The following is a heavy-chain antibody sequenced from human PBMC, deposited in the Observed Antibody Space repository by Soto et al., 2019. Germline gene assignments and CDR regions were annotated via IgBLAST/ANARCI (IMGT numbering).Heavy chain of an antibody. D-gene: IGHD3-22*01. CDR2: INSDGSST. Sequence: PGGSLRLSCAASGFTFSSYWMHWVRQAPGKGLVWVSRINSDGSSTSYADSVKGRFTISRDNAKNTLYLQMNSLRAEDTAVYYCASWGVSYYDSSGHLDYWGQGTLVTVSS. CDR3: ASWGVSYYDSSGHLDY. CDR1: GFTFSSYW. J-gene: IGHJ4*02. V-gene: IGHV3-74*01.